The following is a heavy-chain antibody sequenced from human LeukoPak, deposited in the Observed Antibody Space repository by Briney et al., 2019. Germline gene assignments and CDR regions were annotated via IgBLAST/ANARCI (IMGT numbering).Heavy chain of an antibody. D-gene: IGHD3-10*01. CDR1: GGSISSYY. CDR2: IYYSGST. Sequence: SETLSLTCTASGGSISSYYWSWIRQPPGKGLEWIGYIYYSGSTNYNPSLKSRVTISVDTSKNQFSLKLSSVTAADTAVYYCARHGKDYYGSGSYALYYYYGMDVWGQGTTVTVSS. J-gene: IGHJ6*02. V-gene: IGHV4-59*08. CDR3: ARHGKDYYGSGSYALYYYYGMDV.